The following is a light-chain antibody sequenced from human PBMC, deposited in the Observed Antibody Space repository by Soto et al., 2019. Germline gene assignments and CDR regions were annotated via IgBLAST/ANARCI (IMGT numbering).Light chain of an antibody. J-gene: IGKJ1*01. Sequence: EIVLTQSPGTLSLSPGERATLSCRASQSVSSSYLAWYQQKPGQAPRLLIYGASSRATGIPDRFSGSGSGTDFTLTISRREPEDFAVYYCQQRARTFGQGTKVDIK. CDR1: QSVSSSY. V-gene: IGKV3-20*01. CDR2: GAS. CDR3: QQRART.